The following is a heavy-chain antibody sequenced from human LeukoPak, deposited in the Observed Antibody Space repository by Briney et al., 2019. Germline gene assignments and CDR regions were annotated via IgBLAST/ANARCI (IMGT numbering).Heavy chain of an antibody. D-gene: IGHD3-10*01. CDR2: IYYSGST. CDR3: ARVRRAFDI. V-gene: IGHV4-59*01. J-gene: IGHJ3*02. CDR1: GGSFSGYY. Sequence: PSETLSLTCAVYGGSFSGYYWSWIRQPPGKGLEWIGYIYYSGSTNYNPSLKSRVTISVDTSKNQFSLKLSSVTAADTAVYYCARVRRAFDIWGQGTMVTVSS.